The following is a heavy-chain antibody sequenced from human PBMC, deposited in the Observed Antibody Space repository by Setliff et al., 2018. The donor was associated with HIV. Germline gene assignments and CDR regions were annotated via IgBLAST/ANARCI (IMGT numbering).Heavy chain of an antibody. CDR2: IYNSGST. J-gene: IGHJ4*02. V-gene: IGHV4-4*08. CDR1: GDSISSYY. CDR3: AAGLHYYDSTGYPLTFDY. Sequence: PSETLSLTCTVSGDSISSYYWSWIRQPPGKGLEWIGYIYNSGSTYYNPSLKSRVTISVDTSKNQFSLKLSSVTAADTAVYYCAAGLHYYDSTGYPLTFDYWGQGALVTVSS. D-gene: IGHD3-22*01.